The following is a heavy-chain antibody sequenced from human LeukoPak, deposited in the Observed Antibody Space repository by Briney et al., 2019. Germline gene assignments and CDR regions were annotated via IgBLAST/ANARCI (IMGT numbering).Heavy chain of an antibody. Sequence: PGGSLRLSCAASGFNFQYAWMTWVRQAPGKGLEWVGRIKSQRDGETTDYAVPVKGRCSISRDDSKQTVYLQMTSLKTEDTAVYYCTTLVGSPTYWGQGTLVSVSS. J-gene: IGHJ4*02. D-gene: IGHD2-15*01. CDR2: IKSQRDGETT. CDR3: TTLVGSPTY. CDR1: GFNFQYAW. V-gene: IGHV3-15*05.